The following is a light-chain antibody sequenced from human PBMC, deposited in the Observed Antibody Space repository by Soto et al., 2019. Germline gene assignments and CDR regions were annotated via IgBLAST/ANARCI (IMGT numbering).Light chain of an antibody. Sequence: QPVLTQPPSVSAAPGQKVTISCSGSSSNIGNNYVSWYQQVPGTAPKLLIYDNNKRPSGIPDRFSGSKSGTSATLGITGLQTGDEADYYCGTWDSSLSAVFGGGTQLTVL. J-gene: IGLJ7*01. CDR3: GTWDSSLSAV. CDR1: SSNIGNNY. V-gene: IGLV1-51*01. CDR2: DNN.